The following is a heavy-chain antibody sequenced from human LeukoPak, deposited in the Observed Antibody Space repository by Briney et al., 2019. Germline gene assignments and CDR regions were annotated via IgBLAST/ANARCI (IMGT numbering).Heavy chain of an antibody. J-gene: IGHJ4*02. Sequence: PSETLSLTCTVSGDSISSYYWSWIRQPPGKGLEWIGYIYYSGSTNYNPSLKSRVSMSVDTSKNQFSLKLSSVTAADTAVYYCARGRYCSGGSCYRPFGYWGQGTLVTVSS. CDR2: IYYSGST. CDR3: ARGRYCSGGSCYRPFGY. CDR1: GDSISSYY. V-gene: IGHV4-59*12. D-gene: IGHD2-15*01.